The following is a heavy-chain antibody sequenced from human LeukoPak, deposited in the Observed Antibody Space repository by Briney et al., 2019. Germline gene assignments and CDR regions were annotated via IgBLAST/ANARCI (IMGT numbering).Heavy chain of an antibody. CDR2: IYPGDSDT. D-gene: IGHD6-13*01. CDR1: GYSFTSYW. J-gene: IGHJ4*02. V-gene: IGHV5-51*01. Sequence: GASLQISCKGSGYSFTSYWIGWVRQMPGKGLEWMGVIYPGDSDTRYSPSFQGQVTISADKSSSTAYLQWSSLKTSDTAMHYFAIRYRYSSSWFSFDYWGQGTLVTVSS. CDR3: AIRYRYSSSWFSFDY.